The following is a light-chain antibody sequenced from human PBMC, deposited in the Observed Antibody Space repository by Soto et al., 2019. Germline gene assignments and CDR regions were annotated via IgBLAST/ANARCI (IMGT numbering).Light chain of an antibody. CDR2: KAS. CDR3: QQYNSYSVA. Sequence: DIQITQSPSTRSGSEGDRVTITCRASQTISSWLAWYQQKPGQAPRLLIYKASTLKSGIPSRFSGSGSGTEFTLTISSLQSEDFAAYYCQQYNSYSVAFGHGTKVDIK. CDR1: QTISSW. J-gene: IGKJ1*01. V-gene: IGKV1-5*03.